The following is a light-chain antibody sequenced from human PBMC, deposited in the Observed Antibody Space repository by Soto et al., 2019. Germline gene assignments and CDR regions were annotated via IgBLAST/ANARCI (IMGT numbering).Light chain of an antibody. CDR2: EVS. V-gene: IGLV2-14*01. Sequence: QSGLTQPASVSGSPGQSITISCTGTRNDIGTYTYVSWYQHHPGKAPKLLIYEVSDRPSGVSNRFSGSKSGNTASLTISGLHDEDEADYYCSSYTNSIAVFGGGTKVTVL. CDR1: RNDIGTYTY. J-gene: IGLJ3*02. CDR3: SSYTNSIAV.